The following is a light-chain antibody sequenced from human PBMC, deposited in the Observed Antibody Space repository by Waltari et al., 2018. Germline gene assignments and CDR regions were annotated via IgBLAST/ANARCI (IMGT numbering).Light chain of an antibody. CDR3: SSYTSSSTYIV. CDR2: DFF. Sequence: QSALTQPASVSGSPGQSITISCTGTSSDIGSYDFVSWYQQHPGKAPKLMMYDFFNWPAGVCGRCSGSKSGNTASLNISGLQADDEADYYCSSYTSSSTYIVFGGGTKLTVL. J-gene: IGLJ3*02. CDR1: SSDIGSYDF. V-gene: IGLV2-14*01.